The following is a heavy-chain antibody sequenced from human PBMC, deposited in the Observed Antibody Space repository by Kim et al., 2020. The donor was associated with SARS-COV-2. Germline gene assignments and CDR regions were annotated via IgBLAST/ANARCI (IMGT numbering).Heavy chain of an antibody. CDR1: GGSISSSNW. J-gene: IGHJ4*01. Sequence: SETLSLTCAVSGGSISSSNWWCWLRQPPGKRLEWIGVIYHSGSTNYTPSLKSRVTISVDKSKNQFSLQLSSVTAAATAVYYCARAAGSSCWYVSVHFD. CDR3: ARAAGSSCWYVSVHFD. V-gene: IGHV4-4*02. CDR2: IYHSGST. D-gene: IGHD6-13*01.